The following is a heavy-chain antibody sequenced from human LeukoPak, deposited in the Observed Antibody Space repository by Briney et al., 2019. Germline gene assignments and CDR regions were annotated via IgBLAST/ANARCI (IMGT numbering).Heavy chain of an antibody. CDR2: IYRDGSGI. CDR1: GFTFSSQW. CDR3: AKGHYYDSSGSFDY. J-gene: IGHJ4*02. Sequence: GGSLRLSCAASGFTFSSQWMHWVRQAPGKGLVWVSRIYRDGSGIIYADSVKGRFTISRDNAKNTLYLQMNSLRAEDTAVYYCAKGHYYDSSGSFDYWGQGTLVTVSS. D-gene: IGHD3-22*01. V-gene: IGHV3-74*01.